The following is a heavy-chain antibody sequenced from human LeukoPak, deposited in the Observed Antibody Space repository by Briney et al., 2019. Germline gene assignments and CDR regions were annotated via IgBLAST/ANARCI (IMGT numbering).Heavy chain of an antibody. CDR2: ISSSSSYI. Sequence: GGSLRPSCAASGFTFSSYSINWVRQAPGKGLEWVSSISSSSSYIYYADSVKGRFTISRDNAKNSLYLQMNSLRAEDTAVYYCAREHGSGNYFFDYWGQGTLVTVSS. CDR1: GFTFSSYS. V-gene: IGHV3-21*01. CDR3: AREHGSGNYFFDY. J-gene: IGHJ4*02. D-gene: IGHD3-10*01.